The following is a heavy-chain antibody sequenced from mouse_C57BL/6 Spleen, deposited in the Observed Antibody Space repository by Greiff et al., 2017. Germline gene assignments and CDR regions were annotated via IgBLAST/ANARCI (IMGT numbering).Heavy chain of an antibody. V-gene: IGHV2-4*01. CDR2: IWSGGST. J-gene: IGHJ4*01. D-gene: IGHD2-3*01. CDR3: AKQDGYSYLRAMDY. Sequence: QVHVKQSGPGLVQPSQSLSITCTVSGFSLTSYGVHWVRQPPGKGLEWLGVIWSGGSTDYNAAFISRLSISKDKSKSQVFFKMNSLQADDTAIYYCAKQDGYSYLRAMDYWGQGTSVTVSS. CDR1: GFSLTSYG.